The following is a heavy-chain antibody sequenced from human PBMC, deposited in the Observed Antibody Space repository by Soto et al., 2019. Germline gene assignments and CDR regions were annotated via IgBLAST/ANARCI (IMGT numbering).Heavy chain of an antibody. CDR2: IYYSGRT. D-gene: IGHD2-2*01. J-gene: IGHJ4*02. V-gene: IGHV4-39*01. CDR3: ARHAPRDIVVVPAALIDY. Sequence: PSETLSLTCSVSGGSISSSNYYWGWIRQPPGEGLEWIGSIYYSGRTDYNPSLKSRVTISVDTSKNQFSLKLSSVTAADTAVYYCARHAPRDIVVVPAALIDYWGQGTLVTVSS. CDR1: GGSISSSNYY.